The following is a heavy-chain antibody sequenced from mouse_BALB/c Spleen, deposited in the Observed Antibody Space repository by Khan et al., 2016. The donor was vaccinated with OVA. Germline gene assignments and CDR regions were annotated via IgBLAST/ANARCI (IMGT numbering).Heavy chain of an antibody. CDR1: GYTFTDYY. D-gene: IGHD1-2*01. J-gene: IGHJ3*01. CDR2: ISPGSGDT. Sequence: QVQLKESGAELARPGAPVKLSCKASGYTFTDYYINWVKQRTGQGLEWIGEISPGSGDTYYNEKFKGKATLTADKSSTTAYMQHSSLTSEASAVYFCVRRNYFGYTFAYWGQGTLVTVSA. CDR3: VRRNYFGYTFAY. V-gene: IGHV1-77*01.